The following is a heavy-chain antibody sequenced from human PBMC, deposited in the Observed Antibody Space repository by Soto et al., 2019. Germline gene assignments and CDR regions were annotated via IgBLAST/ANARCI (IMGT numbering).Heavy chain of an antibody. Sequence: GGSLRLSCAASGFTFSSYGMHWVRQAPGKGLEWVAVIWYDGSNKDYADSVKGRFTISRDNSKSTLDLQMNSLRAEDTAVYYCARVFRYYYMDVWGKGTTVTVSS. V-gene: IGHV3-33*01. CDR2: IWYDGSNK. D-gene: IGHD3-10*01. CDR1: GFTFSSYG. J-gene: IGHJ6*03. CDR3: ARVFRYYYMDV.